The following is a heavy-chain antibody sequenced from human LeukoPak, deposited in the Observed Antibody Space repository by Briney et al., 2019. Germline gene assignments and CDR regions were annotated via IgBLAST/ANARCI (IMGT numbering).Heavy chain of an antibody. CDR3: ARVNGSGSYYIDY. J-gene: IGHJ4*02. CDR2: ISSSSSYI. CDR1: GFTFGSYS. V-gene: IGHV3-21*01. D-gene: IGHD3-10*01. Sequence: GGSLRLSCAASGFTFGSYSMNWVRQAPGKGLEWVSSISSSSSYIYYADSVKGRFTISRDNAKNSLYLQMNSLRAEDTAVYYCARVNGSGSYYIDYWGQGTLVTVSS.